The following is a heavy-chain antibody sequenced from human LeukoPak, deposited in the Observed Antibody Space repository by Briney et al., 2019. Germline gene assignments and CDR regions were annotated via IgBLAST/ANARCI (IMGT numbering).Heavy chain of an antibody. J-gene: IGHJ6*03. Sequence: SETLSLTCTVSGYSISSGYYWGWIRPPPGKGLEWIGSIYHSGSTYYNPSLKSRVTISVDTSKNQFSLKLSSVTAADTAVYYCARLASSWYSLTAYYYYYYMDVWGKGTTVTVSS. CDR2: IYHSGST. CDR1: GYSISSGYY. V-gene: IGHV4-38-2*02. CDR3: ARLASSWYSLTAYYYYYYMDV. D-gene: IGHD6-13*01.